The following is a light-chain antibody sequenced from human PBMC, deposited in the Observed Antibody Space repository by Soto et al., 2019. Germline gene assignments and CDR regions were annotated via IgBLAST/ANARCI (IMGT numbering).Light chain of an antibody. V-gene: IGLV2-8*01. CDR3: ASYGGNNNLL. J-gene: IGLJ2*01. Sequence: QSALTQPPSAPGSPGQSVTISCTGTSSDVGGYNYVSWYQQHPGKAPKLMIFELSRRPSGVPDRFSGSKFGNTASLTVSGLQAEDEADYYCASYGGNNNLLFGGGTKLTVL. CDR1: SSDVGGYNY. CDR2: ELS.